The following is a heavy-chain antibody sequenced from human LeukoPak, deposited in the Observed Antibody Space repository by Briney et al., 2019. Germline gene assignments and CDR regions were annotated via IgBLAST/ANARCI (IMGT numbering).Heavy chain of an antibody. CDR1: GFTFSSYA. V-gene: IGHV3-23*01. CDR2: ISGSGGST. Sequence: GGSLRLSCAASGFTFSSYAMSWVRQAPGKGLEWVSAISGSGGSTYYADSVKGRFTISRDNAKNSLYLQMNSLRAEDTAVYYCASAGYSSSFYDYWGQGTLVTVSS. J-gene: IGHJ4*02. CDR3: ASAGYSSSFYDY. D-gene: IGHD6-13*01.